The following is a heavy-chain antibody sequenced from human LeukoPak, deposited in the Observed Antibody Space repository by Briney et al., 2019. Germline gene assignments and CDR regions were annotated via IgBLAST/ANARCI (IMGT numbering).Heavy chain of an antibody. CDR2: ISSSSSYI. J-gene: IGHJ4*02. Sequence: GGSLRLSCAASGFTSSSYSMNWVRQAPGKGLEWVSSISSSSSYIYYADSVKGRFTISRDNAKNSLYLQMNSLRAEDTAVYYCARDLLYYYDSSGYPPLDYWGQGTLVTVSS. CDR3: ARDLLYYYDSSGYPPLDY. D-gene: IGHD3-22*01. V-gene: IGHV3-21*01. CDR1: GFTSSSYS.